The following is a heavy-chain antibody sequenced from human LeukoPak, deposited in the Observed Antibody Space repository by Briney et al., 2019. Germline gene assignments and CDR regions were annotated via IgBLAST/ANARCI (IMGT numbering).Heavy chain of an antibody. Sequence: VASVKVSCKASGYTFTGYYIHWVRQAPGQGLEWMGWINPNSGGTNYAQKFQGRVTMTRDTSISTAYMELSRLRSDDTAVYYCARGGYCSSISCSYNFDYWGQGTLVTVSS. D-gene: IGHD2-2*03. CDR3: ARGGYCSSISCSYNFDY. J-gene: IGHJ4*02. V-gene: IGHV1-2*02. CDR2: INPNSGGT. CDR1: GYTFTGYY.